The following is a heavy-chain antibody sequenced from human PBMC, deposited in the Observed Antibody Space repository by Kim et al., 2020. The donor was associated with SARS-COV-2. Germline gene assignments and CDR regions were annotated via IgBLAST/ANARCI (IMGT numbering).Heavy chain of an antibody. CDR3: AREEGTMAMGGYYFDY. CDR1: GGSISSSSYY. V-gene: IGHV4-39*07. CDR2: IYYSGST. J-gene: IGHJ4*02. Sequence: SETLSLTCTVSGGSISSSSYYWGWIRQPPGKGLEWIGSIYYSGSTYYNPSLKSRVTISVDTSKNQFSLKLSSVTAADTAVYYCAREEGTMAMGGYYFDYWGQGTLVTVSS. D-gene: IGHD5-18*01.